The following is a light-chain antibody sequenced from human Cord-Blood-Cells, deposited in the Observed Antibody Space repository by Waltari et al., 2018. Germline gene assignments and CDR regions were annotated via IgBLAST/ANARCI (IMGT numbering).Light chain of an antibody. J-gene: IGLJ3*02. V-gene: IGLV2-8*01. CDR3: SSYAGSNNGV. CDR2: EVS. CDR1: SSDVGGYNN. Sequence: QSALTQPPSASGSPGQSVTISCTGTSSDVGGYNNVSWYQQPPGKAPKLMIYEVSKRPSGVPDRFSGSKSGNTASLTGSGLQAEDEADYYCSSYAGSNNGVFGGGTKLTVL.